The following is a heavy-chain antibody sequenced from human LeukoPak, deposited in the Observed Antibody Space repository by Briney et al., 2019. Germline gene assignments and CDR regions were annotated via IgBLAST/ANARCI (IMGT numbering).Heavy chain of an antibody. CDR1: GFTFSSYG. V-gene: IGHV3-23*01. CDR2: ISGSGGST. CDR3: AKDLGIAELY. D-gene: IGHD6-13*01. J-gene: IGHJ4*02. Sequence: GGSLRLSCAASGFTFSSYGMSWVRQAPGKGLEWVSGISGSGGSTYHADSVKGRFTISRDNSKNRLHLQMNSLRAEDTAVYYCAKDLGIAELYWGQGTLVTVSS.